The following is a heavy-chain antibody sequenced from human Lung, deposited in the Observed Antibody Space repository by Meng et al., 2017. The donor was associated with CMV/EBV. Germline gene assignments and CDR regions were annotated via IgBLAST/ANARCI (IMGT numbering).Heavy chain of an antibody. Sequence: QFRESVPALVQPWATPALTCRGSADSITNHKWWAWFPQPPVKGLDWIVEIPHRGSSAYNPSLKSRVSMSIDKSKNQFSLKLTSVAAADTAVYHCLRRSGGSVWGQGTLVTVSS. CDR1: ADSITNHKW. CDR3: LRRSGGSV. D-gene: IGHD3-10*01. CDR2: IPHRGSS. J-gene: IGHJ1*01. V-gene: IGHV4-4*02.